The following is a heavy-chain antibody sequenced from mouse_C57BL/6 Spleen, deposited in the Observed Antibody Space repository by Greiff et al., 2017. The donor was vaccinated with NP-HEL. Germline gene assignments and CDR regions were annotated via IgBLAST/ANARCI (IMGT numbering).Heavy chain of an antibody. Sequence: DVMLVESGGGLVQPGGSMKLSCVASGFTFSNYWMNWVRQSPEKGLEWVAQIRLKSDNYATHYAESVKGRFTISRDDSKSSVYLQMNNLRAEDTGIYYCTAGWVTDGYFDYWGQGTTLTVSS. J-gene: IGHJ2*01. D-gene: IGHD2-2*01. V-gene: IGHV6-3*01. CDR2: IRLKSDNYAT. CDR1: GFTFSNYW. CDR3: TAGWVTDGYFDY.